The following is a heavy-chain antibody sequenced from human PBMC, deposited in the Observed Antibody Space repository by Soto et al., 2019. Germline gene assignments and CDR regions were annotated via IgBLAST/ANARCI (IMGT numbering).Heavy chain of an antibody. V-gene: IGHV3-48*03. Sequence: GSLRLSCTASGSSGFRFNIYDMNWVRQAPGKGPEWLSHISSGGGITYYADAVKGRFTISRDNARNSLFLEMNSLRAEDTAVYYCARTWFWDLSYGMDIWGQGTTVTVSS. D-gene: IGHD3-10*01. J-gene: IGHJ6*02. CDR3: ARTWFWDLSYGMDI. CDR1: GFRFNIYD. CDR2: ISSGGGIT.